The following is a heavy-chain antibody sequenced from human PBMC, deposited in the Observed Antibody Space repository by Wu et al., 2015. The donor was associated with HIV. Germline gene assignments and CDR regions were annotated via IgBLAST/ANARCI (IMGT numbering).Heavy chain of an antibody. CDR1: GYTFSDYY. V-gene: IGHV1-2*02. D-gene: IGHD5-24*01. Sequence: QVHLLQSGAEVKKPGASVMVSCTASGYTFSDYYIYWVRQAPGQGLEWMGCINPQSDDTKYAQKFQGRVTMTRDTSTNTAYMELSGLTFDDTAMYYCLTAIDGIVYWGQGPLVTVSS. J-gene: IGHJ4*02. CDR3: LTAIDGIVY. CDR2: INPQSDDT.